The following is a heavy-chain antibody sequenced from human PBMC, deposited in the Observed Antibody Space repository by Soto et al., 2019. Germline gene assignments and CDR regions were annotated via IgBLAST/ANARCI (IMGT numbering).Heavy chain of an antibody. Sequence: ASVKVSCKASGGTFSSYAISWVRQAPGQGLEWMGGIIPIFGTANYAQKFQGRVTITADESTSTAYMELSSLRSEDTAGYYCASGWGGIAVAGSHYYGMDVWGQGTTVTVSS. CDR2: IIPIFGTA. J-gene: IGHJ6*02. CDR1: GGTFSSYA. D-gene: IGHD6-19*01. CDR3: ASGWGGIAVAGSHYYGMDV. V-gene: IGHV1-69*13.